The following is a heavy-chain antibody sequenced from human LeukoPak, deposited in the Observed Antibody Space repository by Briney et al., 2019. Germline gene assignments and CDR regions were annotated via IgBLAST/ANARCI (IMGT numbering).Heavy chain of an antibody. J-gene: IGHJ4*01. CDR2: INPTSGAS. V-gene: IGHV1-2*02. Sequence: ASVKVSCQGFGYTFNAYYIHWVRQAPGKGLEWMGWINPTSGASKYTQAFQGRVTMTSDTSSGTAYMEVTSLRSDDTAVYFCARVTGSWDLRYFDYWGQGTQVTVPS. CDR1: GYTFNAYY. D-gene: IGHD3-9*01. CDR3: ARVTGSWDLRYFDY.